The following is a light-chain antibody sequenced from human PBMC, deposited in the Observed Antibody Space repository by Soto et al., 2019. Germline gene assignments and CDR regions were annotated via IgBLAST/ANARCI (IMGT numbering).Light chain of an antibody. Sequence: QSVLTQPPSASGTPGQRVTISCSGSSSNIGSNTVNWYQQLPGTAPKLLIYSNHQRPSGVPDRFSGSKSGTSASLAISGLQSEDEADYYCAAWDDSLNGLFGGGTQLTVL. CDR3: AAWDDSLNGL. V-gene: IGLV1-44*01. CDR2: SNH. CDR1: SSNIGSNT. J-gene: IGLJ2*01.